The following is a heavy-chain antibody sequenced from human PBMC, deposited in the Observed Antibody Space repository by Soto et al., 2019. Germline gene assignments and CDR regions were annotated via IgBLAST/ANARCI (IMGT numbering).Heavy chain of an antibody. J-gene: IGHJ4*02. V-gene: IGHV4-59*08. CDR2: IYYSGST. D-gene: IGHD5-18*01. Sequence: ETLSLSCTDSGGSISNEYWSWIRQPPGKGLEWIGYIYYSGSTNYNPSLTSRVTISVDTSKNQFSLKLSSVTAADTAVYYCARHRYSYGVYYFDYWGQGTLVTAPQ. CDR3: ARHRYSYGVYYFDY. CDR1: GGSISNEY.